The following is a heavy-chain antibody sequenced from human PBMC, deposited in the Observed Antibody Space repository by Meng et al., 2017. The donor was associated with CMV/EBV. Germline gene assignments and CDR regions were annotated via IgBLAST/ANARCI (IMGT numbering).Heavy chain of an antibody. V-gene: IGHV3-30-3*01. Sequence: GESLKISCAASGFTFSSYAMHWVRQAPGKGLEWVAVISYDGSNKYYADSVKGRFTISRDNSKNTLYLQMNSLRAEDTAVYYCAREYREDIVVVPAAISHYYYYYGMDVWGQGTLVTVSS. CDR3: AREYREDIVVVPAAISHYYYYYGMDV. CDR1: GFTFSSYA. D-gene: IGHD2-2*02. J-gene: IGHJ6*02. CDR2: ISYDGSNK.